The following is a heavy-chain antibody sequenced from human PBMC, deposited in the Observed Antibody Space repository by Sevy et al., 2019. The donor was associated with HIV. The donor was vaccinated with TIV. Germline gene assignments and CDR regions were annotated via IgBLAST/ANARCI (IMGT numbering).Heavy chain of an antibody. CDR3: AKDVGGGYYDSSGYSDH. Sequence: GGSLRLSCAASGFTFTEFVMSWVRQAPGKGLEWVSTINSGGGSTYYADSVKGRFTISRDNSQNTLDLQMNSLRAEDKAVYYCAKDVGGGYYDSSGYSDHWGQGTLVTVSS. D-gene: IGHD3-22*01. V-gene: IGHV3-23*01. CDR2: INSGGGST. J-gene: IGHJ4*02. CDR1: GFTFTEFV.